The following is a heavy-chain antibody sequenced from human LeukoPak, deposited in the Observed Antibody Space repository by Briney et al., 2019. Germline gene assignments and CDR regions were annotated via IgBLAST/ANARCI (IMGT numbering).Heavy chain of an antibody. CDR2: INHSGST. V-gene: IGHV4-34*01. J-gene: IGHJ6*03. Sequence: SETLSLTCAVYGGSFSGYYWSWIRQPPGKGLEWIGEINHSGSTNYNPSLKSRVTISVDTSKNQFSLKLSSVTAADTAVYYCASLRVGSFYRYYYYYMDVWGKGTTVTVSS. D-gene: IGHD5/OR15-5a*01. CDR3: ASLRVGSFYRYYYYYMDV. CDR1: GGSFSGYY.